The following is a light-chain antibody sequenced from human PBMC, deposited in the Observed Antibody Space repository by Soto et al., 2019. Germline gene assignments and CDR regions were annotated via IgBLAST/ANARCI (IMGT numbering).Light chain of an antibody. J-gene: IGKJ1*01. V-gene: IGKV1-5*01. Sequence: IRLTQSPSILSASVGDRVTIQCRDSQGLGGLLAWYQQKRGEAPKLLIYDASSLESGVQSRFRGSVSCTEFTLTISSLQPDDFVTYYYQHYESEGWTFGHWTKVELK. CDR2: DAS. CDR1: QGLGGL. CDR3: QHYESEGWT.